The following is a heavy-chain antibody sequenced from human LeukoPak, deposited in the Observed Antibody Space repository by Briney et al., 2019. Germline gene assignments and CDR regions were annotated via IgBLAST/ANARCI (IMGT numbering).Heavy chain of an antibody. CDR3: AKNGDRGAYCTGGTCYPYFYYYMDV. CDR2: ISDRGVST. CDR1: GFTFSSSG. Sequence: GGTLRLPCGASGFTFSSSGMSWVRQAPGKGLEWVSGISDRGVSTFYADSVKGRFTISRDNSKNTLYLQMNSLRAEDTAIYYCAKNGDRGAYCTGGTCYPYFYYYMDVWGKGTTVTI. J-gene: IGHJ6*03. D-gene: IGHD2-15*01. V-gene: IGHV3-23*01.